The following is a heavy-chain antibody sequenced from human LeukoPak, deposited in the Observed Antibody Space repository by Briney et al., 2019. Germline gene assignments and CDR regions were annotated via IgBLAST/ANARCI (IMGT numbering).Heavy chain of an antibody. J-gene: IGHJ3*02. Sequence: GGSLRLSCAASGFTFSSYWMSWVRQAPGKGLEWVANIEQDGSEKYYVDSVKGRFTISRDNAKNSLYLQMDSLRAEDTAVYYCARDPGDYVWGSYRHDDAFDIWGQGTMVTVSS. CDR3: ARDPGDYVWGSYRHDDAFDI. CDR1: GFTFSSYW. V-gene: IGHV3-7*03. D-gene: IGHD3-16*02. CDR2: IEQDGSEK.